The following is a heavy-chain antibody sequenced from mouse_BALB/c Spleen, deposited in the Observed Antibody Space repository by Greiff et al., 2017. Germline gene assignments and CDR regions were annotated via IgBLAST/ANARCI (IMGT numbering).Heavy chain of an antibody. CDR1: GYSFTDYN. D-gene: IGHD1-1*01. CDR3: ARWGDYGSSHYAMDY. V-gene: IGHV1S135*01. J-gene: IGHJ4*01. CDR2: IDPYNGGT. Sequence: VHVKQSGPELVKPGASVKVSCKASGYSFTDYNMYWVKQSHGKSLEWIGYIDPYNGGTSYNQKFKGKATLTVDKSPSTAFMHLNSLTSEDSAVYYCARWGDYGSSHYAMDYWGQGTSVTVSS.